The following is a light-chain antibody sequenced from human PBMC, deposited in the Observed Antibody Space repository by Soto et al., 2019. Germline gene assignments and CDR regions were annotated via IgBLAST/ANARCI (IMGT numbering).Light chain of an antibody. CDR2: GAS. Sequence: EIVMTQSPATLSLSPGERATLSCRASQSVSSNLAWFQQKPGQAPRLLIFGASTRATGIPARFGGSGSGTDFTLTISSLQSEDFAVYYCQEYNTWPGTFGQGTRVEIK. CDR3: QEYNTWPGT. V-gene: IGKV3-15*01. CDR1: QSVSSN. J-gene: IGKJ1*01.